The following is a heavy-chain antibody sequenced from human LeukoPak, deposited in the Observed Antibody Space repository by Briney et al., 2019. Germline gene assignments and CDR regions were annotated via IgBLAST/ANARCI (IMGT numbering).Heavy chain of an antibody. V-gene: IGHV1-18*01. D-gene: IGHD4-23*01. CDR1: GYTFTSYD. CDR3: ARDVYGGRFDY. Sequence: GASVKVSCKASGYTFTSYDINWVRQATGQGLEWMGWISAYNGNTNYAQKLQGRVTMTTDTSTSTAYMELRSLRSDDTAVYYCARDVYGGRFDYWGQGTLVTVSS. J-gene: IGHJ4*02. CDR2: ISAYNGNT.